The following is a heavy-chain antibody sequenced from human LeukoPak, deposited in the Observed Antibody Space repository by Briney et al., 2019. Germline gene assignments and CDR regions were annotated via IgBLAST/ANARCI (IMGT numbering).Heavy chain of an antibody. Sequence: PGGSLRLSCAASGFTFSGYWMHWVRQAPGKGLVWVSCIEGDGSTTRYADSVKGRFTISRDNAKNTLFPEMNSLRAEDTAVYYCARDPRNKGFDPWGQGTLVTISS. J-gene: IGHJ5*02. D-gene: IGHD1/OR15-1a*01. CDR2: IEGDGSTT. CDR1: GFTFSGYW. V-gene: IGHV3-74*01. CDR3: ARDPRNKGFDP.